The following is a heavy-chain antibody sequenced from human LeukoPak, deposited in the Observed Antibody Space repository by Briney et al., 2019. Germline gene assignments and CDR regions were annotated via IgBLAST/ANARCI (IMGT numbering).Heavy chain of an antibody. CDR2: INPSGGST. CDR1: GYTFTSYY. J-gene: IGHJ4*02. Sequence: GASVKVSCKASGYTFTSYYIHWVRPAPGQGLEWMGIINPSGGSTNYAQKFQGRVTMTRDMSTSTVYMELSSLRSEDTAVYYCARANCSSTSCLDYWGQGTLVTVSS. CDR3: ARANCSSTSCLDY. V-gene: IGHV1-46*01. D-gene: IGHD2-2*01.